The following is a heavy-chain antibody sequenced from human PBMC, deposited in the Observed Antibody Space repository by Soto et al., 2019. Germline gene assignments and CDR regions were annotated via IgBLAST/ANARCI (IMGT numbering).Heavy chain of an antibody. CDR1: LGSITGYY. Sequence: ETLSLTCTVSLGSITGYYWSWIRQSPGKGLEWIGCSYYTGATNYNPSLKSRVTISVVTSKNQFSLTLSSATAADTAVYYCARERTPRTGFDYWGQGTLVTVSS. CDR2: SYYTGAT. CDR3: ARERTPRTGFDY. V-gene: IGHV4-59*01. J-gene: IGHJ4*02. D-gene: IGHD7-27*01.